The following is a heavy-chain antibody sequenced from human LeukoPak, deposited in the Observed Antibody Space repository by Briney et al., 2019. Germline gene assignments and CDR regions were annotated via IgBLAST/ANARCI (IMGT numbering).Heavy chain of an antibody. D-gene: IGHD3-22*01. CDR1: GFTFRDYA. CDR3: TRDPYYFDSSGYYHHAFDI. V-gene: IGHV3-49*04. J-gene: IGHJ3*02. Sequence: GGSLRLSCTVFGFTFRDYAVSWVRQAPGKGLECIGFIRSKVYGGTTEYSVSVKGRFTISRDDSKSIAYLQMNSLKTEDTAVYYCTRDPYYFDSSGYYHHAFDIWGQGTMVAVSS. CDR2: IRSKVYGGTT.